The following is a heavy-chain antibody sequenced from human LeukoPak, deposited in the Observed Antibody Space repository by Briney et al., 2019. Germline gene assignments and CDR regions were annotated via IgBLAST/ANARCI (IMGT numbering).Heavy chain of an antibody. V-gene: IGHV4-39*01. CDR2: IYYSGST. CDR1: GGSISSSSYY. CDR3: ARHRGDSPWFDP. Sequence: PSETLSLTCTVSGGSISSSSYYWGWIRQPPGKGLEWIGSIYYSGSTYYNPSLKSRVTISVDTSKNQFPLKLSSVTAADTAVYYCARHRGDSPWFDPWGQGTLVTVSS. D-gene: IGHD3-10*01. J-gene: IGHJ5*02.